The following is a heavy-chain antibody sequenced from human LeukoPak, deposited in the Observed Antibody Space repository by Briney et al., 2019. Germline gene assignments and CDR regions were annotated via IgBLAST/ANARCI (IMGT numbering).Heavy chain of an antibody. CDR2: ISGSGGST. CDR3: AITRGSSIAAAGTGGCWFDP. CDR1: GFTFSSYA. J-gene: IGHJ5*02. V-gene: IGHV3-23*01. D-gene: IGHD6-13*01. Sequence: GGSLRLSCAASGFTFSSYAMSWVRQAPGKGLEWVSAISGSGGSTYYADSVKGRFTISRDNSKNTLYLQMNRLRAEDTAVYYCAITRGSSIAAAGTGGCWFDPWGQGTLVTVSS.